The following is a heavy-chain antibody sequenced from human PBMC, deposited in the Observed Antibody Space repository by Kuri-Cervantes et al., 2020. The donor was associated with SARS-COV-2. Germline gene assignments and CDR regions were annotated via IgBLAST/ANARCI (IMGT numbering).Heavy chain of an antibody. CDR3: AREYYYGSGRYYGAFDH. CDR1: GYAFTAYY. CDR2: INPTSGGT. D-gene: IGHD3-10*01. J-gene: IGHJ4*02. Sequence: ASVKVSCKASGYAFTAYYMNWVRQAPGQGLEWMGWINPTSGGTNYAQKFQGWVTMTRDAPISTAYMELSSLRSDDTAVYYCAREYYYGSGRYYGAFDHWGQGTPVTVSS. V-gene: IGHV1-2*04.